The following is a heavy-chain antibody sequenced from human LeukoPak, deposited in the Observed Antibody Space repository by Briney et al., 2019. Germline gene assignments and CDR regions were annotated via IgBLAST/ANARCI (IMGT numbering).Heavy chain of an antibody. CDR2: ISYDETNK. D-gene: IGHD4-23*01. CDR1: GFTFTNYA. Sequence: GGSLRLSCAASGFTFTNYAMHWVRQAPGKGREWVAVISYDETNKYYEDSGKGRCTISRASSKNTLYMQLSSLRDEDTDVYYCAKNNDYGGSYWYFDLWGRGTLVTVSS. CDR3: AKNNDYGGSYWYFDL. V-gene: IGHV3-30*04. J-gene: IGHJ2*01.